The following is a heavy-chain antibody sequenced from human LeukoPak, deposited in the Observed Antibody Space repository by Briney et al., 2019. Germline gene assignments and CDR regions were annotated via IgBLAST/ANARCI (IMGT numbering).Heavy chain of an antibody. CDR3: ARETLAAAEGY. J-gene: IGHJ4*02. Sequence: PSETLSLTCTVSGDSINNYYWSWLRQPAGKGLEWIGRIHSSGNTNYNSSLRGRVTMSVDTSKNQFSLKLSSVTAADTAVYYCARETLAAAEGYWGQGTLVTVSS. V-gene: IGHV4-4*07. CDR1: GDSINNYY. D-gene: IGHD6-13*01. CDR2: IHSSGNT.